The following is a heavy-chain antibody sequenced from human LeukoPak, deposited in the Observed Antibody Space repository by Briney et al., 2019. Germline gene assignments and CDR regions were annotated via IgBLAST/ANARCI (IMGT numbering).Heavy chain of an antibody. CDR3: ASLGATYYFDY. J-gene: IGHJ4*02. Sequence: SQTLSLTCTVSGGSISRGDYYWSWIRQPPGKGLEWIGYIYHSGSTNYNPSLKTRFTISVDTSKNQFSLKLSSVTAADTAVYYCASLGATYYFDYWGQGTLVTVSS. V-gene: IGHV4-30-4*01. CDR1: GGSISRGDYY. CDR2: IYHSGST. D-gene: IGHD1-26*01.